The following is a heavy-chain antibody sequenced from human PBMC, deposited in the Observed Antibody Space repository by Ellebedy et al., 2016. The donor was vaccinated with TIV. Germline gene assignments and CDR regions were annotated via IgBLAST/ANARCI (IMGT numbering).Heavy chain of an antibody. V-gene: IGHV4-31*03. CDR1: GGAIRSGGFH. Sequence: LRLSXTVSGGAIRSGGFHWSSIRHHPGKGLEWLGYFYYNGGATYNPSLESRLKIAVDTSKNQFSLNLDSVTAADTATYYCARLEAYYYYIDVWGKGTTVIVAS. D-gene: IGHD3-3*01. J-gene: IGHJ6*03. CDR3: ARLEAYYYYIDV. CDR2: FYYNGGA.